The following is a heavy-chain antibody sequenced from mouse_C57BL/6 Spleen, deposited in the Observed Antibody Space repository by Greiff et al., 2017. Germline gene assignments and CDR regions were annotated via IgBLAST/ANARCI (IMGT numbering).Heavy chain of an antibody. Sequence: VQLQQPGAELVKPGASVKLSCKASGYTFTSYWMHWVKQRPGRGLEWIGRIDPSSGGTKYNEKFKSKATLTVDKPSSTAYMQLSSLTSEDSAVYYWAREGYYCNSSYWYFDVWGTGTTVTVSS. CDR1: GYTFTSYW. CDR3: AREGYYCNSSYWYFDV. J-gene: IGHJ1*03. V-gene: IGHV1-72*01. D-gene: IGHD1-1*01. CDR2: IDPSSGGT.